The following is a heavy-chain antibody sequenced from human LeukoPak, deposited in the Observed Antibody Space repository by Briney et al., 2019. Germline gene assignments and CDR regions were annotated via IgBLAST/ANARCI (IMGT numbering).Heavy chain of an antibody. Sequence: PSETLSLTCTVSGASISSSSYYWGWIRQPPGKGLEWIGGIHYTGSTYYSPSLKNRVTISVDTSKNQFSLKMSSVTAAATAVYYCARRYSSGWYDYWGQGTLVTVSS. V-gene: IGHV4-39*01. CDR3: ARRYSSGWYDY. CDR1: GASISSSSYY. CDR2: IHYTGST. D-gene: IGHD6-19*01. J-gene: IGHJ4*02.